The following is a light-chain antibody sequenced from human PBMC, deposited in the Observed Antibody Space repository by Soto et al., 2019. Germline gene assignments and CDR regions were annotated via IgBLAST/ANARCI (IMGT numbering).Light chain of an antibody. J-gene: IGLJ1*01. V-gene: IGLV2-11*01. CDR1: SGDVGGYNY. Sequence: QSALTQPHSVSGSPGQSVTISCTGTSGDVGGYNYVSWYQHHPGKAPELIIYDVTERPSGVPDRFSGSKSGNTASLTISGLQAEDEADYYCCSYTGSYSYVFGVGTKFTVL. CDR3: CSYTGSYSYV. CDR2: DVT.